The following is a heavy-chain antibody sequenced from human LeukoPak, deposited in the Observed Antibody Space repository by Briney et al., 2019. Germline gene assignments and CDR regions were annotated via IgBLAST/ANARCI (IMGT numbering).Heavy chain of an antibody. Sequence: SETLSLTCSVSGASMTTYYWSWIRQPAGKGLEFIGRIFASGSASYNIALKSRVTMTIDTSQHQFSLRLKSVTAADTALYFCARGVRVNGINRFYYFDLWGQGSLVTVSS. CDR3: ARGVRVNGINRFYYFDL. CDR2: IFASGSA. CDR1: GASMTTYY. J-gene: IGHJ4*02. D-gene: IGHD2-21*01. V-gene: IGHV4-4*07.